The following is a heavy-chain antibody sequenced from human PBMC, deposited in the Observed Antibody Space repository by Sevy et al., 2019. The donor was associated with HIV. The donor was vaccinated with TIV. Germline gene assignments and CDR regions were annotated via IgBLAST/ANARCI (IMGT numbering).Heavy chain of an antibody. CDR1: GGSISSYY. J-gene: IGHJ4*02. Sequence: SETLSLTCTVSGGSISSYYWSWIRQPPGKGLEWIGYIYYSGSTNYNPSLKSRVTISVDTSKNQFSLKLSSVTAADTAVYYCARGRPFGGVITYPPYFDYWGPGTLVTVSS. CDR2: IYYSGST. V-gene: IGHV4-59*13. CDR3: ARGRPFGGVITYPPYFDY. D-gene: IGHD3-16*02.